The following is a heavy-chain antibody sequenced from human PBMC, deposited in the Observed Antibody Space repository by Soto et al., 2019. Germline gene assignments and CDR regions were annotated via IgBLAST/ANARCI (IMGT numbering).Heavy chain of an antibody. CDR3: AKGSASARPYYFDY. CDR2: ISGSGGST. V-gene: IGHV3-23*01. J-gene: IGHJ4*02. Sequence: EVQLLESGGGLVQPGGSLRLSCATSGFTFSTYVMSWVRQVPGEGLEWVSAISGSGGSTCYTDSVKGRFTISRDNSKNSLFLQLNSLRAEDTALYYCAKGSASARPYYFDYWGQGTLVTVSS. CDR1: GFTFSTYV. D-gene: IGHD6-6*01.